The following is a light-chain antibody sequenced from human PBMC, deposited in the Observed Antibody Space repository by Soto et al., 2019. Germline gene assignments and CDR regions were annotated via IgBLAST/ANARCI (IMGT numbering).Light chain of an antibody. CDR2: EVS. CDR3: TSYAGSTWV. J-gene: IGLJ3*02. Sequence: QSALTQPPSASGSPGQSVTISCTGTSSDVGGYDYVSWYQQHPGKAPKLIIYEVSKRPSGVPARFSGSKSGNTASLTVSGLQAEDEADYYCTSYAGSTWVFGGGTKLTVL. V-gene: IGLV2-8*01. CDR1: SSDVGGYDY.